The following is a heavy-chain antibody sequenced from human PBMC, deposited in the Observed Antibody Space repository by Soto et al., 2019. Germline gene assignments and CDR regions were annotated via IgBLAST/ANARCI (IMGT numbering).Heavy chain of an antibody. Sequence: PETLSLTCAVYGGSFSGYYWTWIRQPPGKGLEWIGEINHSGTINFNPSLKSRLTISLDTSKKHFSLKLSSVTDADTAAYYCARADRTLVTSYSLDVWGQGTTVTVSS. CDR2: INHSGTI. CDR3: ARADRTLVTSYSLDV. D-gene: IGHD2-21*02. CDR1: GGSFSGYY. J-gene: IGHJ6*02. V-gene: IGHV4-34*01.